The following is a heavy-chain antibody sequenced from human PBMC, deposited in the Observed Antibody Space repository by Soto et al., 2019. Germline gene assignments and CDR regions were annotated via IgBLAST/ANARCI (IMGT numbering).Heavy chain of an antibody. J-gene: IGHJ3*02. D-gene: IGHD3-16*02. CDR3: ARGGRGAMITLGGVIGDAFDT. CDR2: INPNSGAL. CDR1: GYTFTGYY. Sequence: QVQLVQSGAEVKKPGASVKVSCNASGYTFTGYYIHWVRQAPGPGLAWMGWINPNSGALNYAQKFQGRVTMTRDTSISKAYMELRRLRSDDPAVDYCARGGRGAMITLGGVIGDAFDTWGQGTMVTDSS. V-gene: IGHV1-2*02.